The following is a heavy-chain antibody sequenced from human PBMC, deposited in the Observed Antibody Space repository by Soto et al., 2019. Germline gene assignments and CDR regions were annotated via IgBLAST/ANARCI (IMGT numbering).Heavy chain of an antibody. V-gene: IGHV3-48*01. Sequence: PGGSLRLSCAASGFTFSNYGMNWVRQAPGRGLEWISYISSGSDTIYYADSVKGRFSISRDKAKNSLYLQMNSLRAEDTAVYYCARKYTSSWSRPYYFDYWGQGTLVTVSS. CDR2: ISSGSDTI. J-gene: IGHJ4*02. CDR3: ARKYTSSWSRPYYFDY. D-gene: IGHD6-13*01. CDR1: GFTFSNYG.